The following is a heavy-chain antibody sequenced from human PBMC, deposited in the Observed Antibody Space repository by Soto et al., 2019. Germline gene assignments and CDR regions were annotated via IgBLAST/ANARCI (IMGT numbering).Heavy chain of an antibody. V-gene: IGHV1-46*01. Sequence: ASVKVSCKASGYTFTSYYMHWVRQAPGQGLEWMGIINPSGGSTSYAQKFQERVTMTRDTSTSTVYMELSSLRSEDTAVYYCAADPGLDCSGGSCYSGEYYYGMDVWGQGTTVTVSS. CDR1: GYTFTSYY. D-gene: IGHD2-15*01. CDR2: INPSGGST. CDR3: AADPGLDCSGGSCYSGEYYYGMDV. J-gene: IGHJ6*02.